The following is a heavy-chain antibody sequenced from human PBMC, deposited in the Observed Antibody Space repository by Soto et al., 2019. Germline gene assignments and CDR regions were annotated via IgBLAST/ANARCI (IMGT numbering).Heavy chain of an antibody. CDR2: ITPFNGDT. D-gene: IGHD1-26*01. V-gene: IGHV1-18*04. J-gene: IGHJ4*02. CDR1: GYTFSSNS. CDR3: ARAIKRWEVNYYFDF. Sequence: QVQLVQSGSEVKKPGASVKVSCKASGYTFSSNSIHWVRQAPGQGLEWMGWITPFNGDTSYAQKFQGRVTMTTDTSTSTVFMELRSLIFDDTAVYYCARAIKRWEVNYYFDFWGQGTLVTVSS.